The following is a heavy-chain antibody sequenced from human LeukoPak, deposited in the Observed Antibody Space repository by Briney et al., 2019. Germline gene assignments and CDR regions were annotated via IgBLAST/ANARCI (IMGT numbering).Heavy chain of an antibody. J-gene: IGHJ4*02. CDR3: ARDTGRLLWFGELLRTFDC. V-gene: IGHV3-30-3*01. D-gene: IGHD3-10*01. CDR1: GFTFSSYA. Sequence: GRSLRLSCAASGFTFSSYAMHWVRQAPGKGLEWVAVISYDGSNKYYADSVKGRFTISRDNSKNTLYLQMNSLRAEDTAVYYCARDTGRLLWFGELLRTFDCWGQGTLVTVSS. CDR2: ISYDGSNK.